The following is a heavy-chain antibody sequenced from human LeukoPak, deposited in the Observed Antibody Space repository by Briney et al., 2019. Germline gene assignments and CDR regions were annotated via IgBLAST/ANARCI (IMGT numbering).Heavy chain of an antibody. CDR2: ISYDGSNK. J-gene: IGHJ4*02. CDR3: AKDRVGATLYFDY. Sequence: GGSLRLSCAASGFTFSSYGMHWVRQAPGKGLEWVAVISYDGSNKYYADSVKGRFTISRDNSKNTLYLQMNSLRAEDTAVYYCAKDRVGATLYFDYWGQGTLVTVSS. D-gene: IGHD1-26*01. V-gene: IGHV3-30*12. CDR1: GFTFSSYG.